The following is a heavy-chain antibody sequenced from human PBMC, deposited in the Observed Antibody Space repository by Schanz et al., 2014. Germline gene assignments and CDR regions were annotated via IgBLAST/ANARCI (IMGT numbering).Heavy chain of an antibody. Sequence: QVQLQESGPGLVKPSQTLSLPCTVSGGSVNSGVYYWNWIRQHPGKGLEWIGYIYYSGNTYYNPSLRGRVSMSLDTSKNQFSLKLGSVSAADTAVYYCARVRVGDGYLFEYWGQGTLVTVSS. D-gene: IGHD5-12*01. CDR1: GGSVNSGVYY. CDR3: ARVRVGDGYLFEY. V-gene: IGHV4-31*03. J-gene: IGHJ4*02. CDR2: IYYSGNT.